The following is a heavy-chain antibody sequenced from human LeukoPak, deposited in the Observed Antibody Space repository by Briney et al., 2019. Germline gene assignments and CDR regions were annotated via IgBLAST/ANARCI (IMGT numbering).Heavy chain of an antibody. CDR3: ARKGGHFDY. V-gene: IGHV4-59*01. J-gene: IGHJ4*02. D-gene: IGHD2-15*01. Sequence: SETLSLTCTVSGGSISYYYWSWIRQSPGKGLEWVGYIYYNGSTNYNPSLKSRVTISVDMSKNQFSLKVTSVTAADTAIYYCARKGGHFDYWGQGTLVTVSS. CDR1: GGSISYYY. CDR2: IYYNGST.